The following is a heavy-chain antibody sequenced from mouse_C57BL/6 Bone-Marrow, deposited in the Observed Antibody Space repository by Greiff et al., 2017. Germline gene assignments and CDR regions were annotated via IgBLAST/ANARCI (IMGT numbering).Heavy chain of an antibody. D-gene: IGHD1-1*01. CDR2: INPNNGGT. Sequence: EVQLQQSGPELVKPGASVKISCKASGYTFTDYYMNWVKQSHGKSLEWIGDINPNNGGTSYNQKFKGKATLTVDKSSSTAYMELRSLTSEDSAVYYCAPTTVVALYWYFDVWGTGTTVTVSS. CDR1: GYTFTDYY. J-gene: IGHJ1*03. CDR3: APTTVVALYWYFDV. V-gene: IGHV1-26*01.